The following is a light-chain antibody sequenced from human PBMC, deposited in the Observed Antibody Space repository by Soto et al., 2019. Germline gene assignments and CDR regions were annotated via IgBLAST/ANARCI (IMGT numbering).Light chain of an antibody. V-gene: IGKV1-27*01. J-gene: IGKJ3*01. Sequence: DIQMTHSPSSLSSSVGGRATITCRARQGISNYLAWYQQKPGKVPKLLIYAASTLQSGVPSRFSGSGSGTDFTLTISSLQPEDVATYYCQKYNSAPFTFGPGTKVDIK. CDR1: QGISNY. CDR3: QKYNSAPFT. CDR2: AAS.